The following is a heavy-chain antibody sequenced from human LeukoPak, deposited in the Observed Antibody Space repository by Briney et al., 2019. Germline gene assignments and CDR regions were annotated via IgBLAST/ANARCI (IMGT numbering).Heavy chain of an antibody. CDR1: GFTFSSYA. CDR3: ANLGADYYGSPPDY. Sequence: PGGSLRLSCAASGFTFSSYAMSWVRRAPGKGLEWVSAISGSGGSTYYADSVKGRFTISRDNSKNTLYLQMNSLRAEDTAVYYCANLGADYYGSPPDYWGQGTLVTVSS. J-gene: IGHJ4*02. CDR2: ISGSGGST. D-gene: IGHD3-10*01. V-gene: IGHV3-23*01.